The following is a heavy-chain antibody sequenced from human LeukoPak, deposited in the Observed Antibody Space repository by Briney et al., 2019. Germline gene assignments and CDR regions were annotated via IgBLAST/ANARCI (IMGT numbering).Heavy chain of an antibody. CDR2: INHSGST. V-gene: IGHV4-34*01. CDR3: ARRQSLNSSGYYAHDY. D-gene: IGHD3-22*01. Sequence: PSETLSLTCAVYGGSFSGYYWSWIRQPPGKGLEWIVEINHSGSTNYNPSLKSRVTISVDTSKNQFSLKLSSVTAADTAVYYCARRQSLNSSGYYAHDYWGQGTLVTVSS. CDR1: GGSFSGYY. J-gene: IGHJ4*02.